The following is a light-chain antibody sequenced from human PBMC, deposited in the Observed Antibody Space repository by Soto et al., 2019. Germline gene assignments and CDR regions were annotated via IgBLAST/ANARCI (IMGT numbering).Light chain of an antibody. CDR3: QQRSNWP. J-gene: IGKJ4*01. V-gene: IGKV3-11*01. CDR2: DAS. CDR1: QSVSSY. Sequence: EIVLTQSPATLSLSPRERATLSCRASQSVSSYLAWYQQKPGQAPRLLIYDASNRATGIPARFSGSGSGTDFTLTISSLEPEDFAVYYCQQRSNWPFGGRTKVEIK.